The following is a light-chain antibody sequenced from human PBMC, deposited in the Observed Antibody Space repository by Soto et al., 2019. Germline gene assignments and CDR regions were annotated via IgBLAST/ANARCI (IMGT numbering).Light chain of an antibody. CDR3: SSYAGSNNFEV. CDR1: SSDVGGYNY. Sequence: QSSPTEPPAASGSTGQSVTIPCTRNSSDVGGYNYVSWYQQHPGKAPKLMIYEVSKRPSGVPDRFSGSKSGNTASLTVSGLQAEDEADYYCSSYAGSNNFEVFGTGTKVTVL. CDR2: EVS. J-gene: IGLJ1*01. V-gene: IGLV2-8*01.